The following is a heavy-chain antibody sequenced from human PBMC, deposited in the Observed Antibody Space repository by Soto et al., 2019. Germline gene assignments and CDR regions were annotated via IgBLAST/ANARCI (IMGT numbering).Heavy chain of an antibody. J-gene: IGHJ2*01. CDR3: ATGATGDFGDFDL. D-gene: IGHD7-27*01. CDR1: GGTFRKFA. CDR2: VVPMFRTP. V-gene: IGHV1-69*01. Sequence: QVQLVQSGAEVKKPGSSVKVSCKVSGGTFRKFAVSWVRQAPGQGLEWMGGVVPMFRTPNYAQKFQGRVTITADESTSTAYMELRSLRSEDTAVYYWATGATGDFGDFDLWGRGTLVTVSS.